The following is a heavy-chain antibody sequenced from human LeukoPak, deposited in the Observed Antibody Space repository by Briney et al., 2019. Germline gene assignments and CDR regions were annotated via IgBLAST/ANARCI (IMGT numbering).Heavy chain of an antibody. CDR2: INPSGGST. D-gene: IGHD5-12*01. CDR1: GYTFTSYY. V-gene: IGHV1-46*01. J-gene: IGHJ3*02. Sequence: ASVKVSCKASGYTFTSYYMHWVRQAPGQGLEWMGIINPSGGSTSYAQKFQGRVTMTRDTSTSTVYMELSSLRSEDTAVYYCARDGYPQRVGDAFDIWGQGTMVTVSS. CDR3: ARDGYPQRVGDAFDI.